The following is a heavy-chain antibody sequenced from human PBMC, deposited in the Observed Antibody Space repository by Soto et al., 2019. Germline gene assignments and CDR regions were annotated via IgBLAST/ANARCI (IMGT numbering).Heavy chain of an antibody. CDR3: VKSGSMVRGVMVPYFDY. J-gene: IGHJ4*02. Sequence: GGSLRLSCSASGFTSRDFSFHWVRRAPGKGLEFVSAISNDGGNTYYADSVRDRFTISRDNSKNTLYLQMSGLSAEDTAVYSCVKSGSMVRGVMVPYFDYWGQGTPVTVSS. V-gene: IGHV3-64D*08. CDR1: GFTSRDFS. D-gene: IGHD3-10*01. CDR2: ISNDGGNT.